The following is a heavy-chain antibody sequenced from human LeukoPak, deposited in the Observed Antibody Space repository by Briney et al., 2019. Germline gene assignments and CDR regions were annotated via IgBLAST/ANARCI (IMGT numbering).Heavy chain of an antibody. D-gene: IGHD4-11*01. Sequence: PSETLSLTCTVSGGSISSDYWSWIRQPPGKGLEWIGYISYTGSTNYNPSLKSRVTMSVDTSKNQFSLKLRSVTAADTAVCYCARSNSNYLPFDYWGQGTLVTVSS. J-gene: IGHJ4*02. CDR2: ISYTGST. CDR1: GGSISSDY. CDR3: ARSNSNYLPFDY. V-gene: IGHV4-59*01.